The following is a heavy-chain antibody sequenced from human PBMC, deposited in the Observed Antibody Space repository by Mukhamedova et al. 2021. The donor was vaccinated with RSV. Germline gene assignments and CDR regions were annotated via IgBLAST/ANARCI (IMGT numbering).Heavy chain of an antibody. CDR2: IDPSDSYT. CDR3: ARHGQQGYCTSTSCPPIDF. D-gene: IGHD2-2*01. Sequence: GRIDPSDSYTNYIPSFRGHVTISVDKSISTAYLQWSSLKASDIAMYYCARHGQQGYCTSTSCPPIDFWGQGTLVTVSS. V-gene: IGHV5-10-1*01. J-gene: IGHJ4*02.